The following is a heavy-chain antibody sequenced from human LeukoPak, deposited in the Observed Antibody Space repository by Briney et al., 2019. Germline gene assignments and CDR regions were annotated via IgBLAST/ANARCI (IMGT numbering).Heavy chain of an antibody. Sequence: GESLKISCKGTGYSYTSYWIGWVRQLPGKGLEWMGIIYPGDSDTRYRPSFQGQVTISADKSISTAYLQWSSLKASDTAMYYCASNKYYYYSSDYWEQGTLVTVSS. V-gene: IGHV5-51*01. D-gene: IGHD3-22*01. CDR3: ASNKYYYYSSDY. J-gene: IGHJ4*02. CDR2: IYPGDSDT. CDR1: GYSYTSYW.